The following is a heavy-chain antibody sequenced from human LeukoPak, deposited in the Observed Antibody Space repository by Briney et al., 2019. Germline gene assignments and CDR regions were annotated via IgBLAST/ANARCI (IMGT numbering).Heavy chain of an antibody. D-gene: IGHD2-2*02. CDR3: ARAIPYNWFDP. J-gene: IGHJ5*02. V-gene: IGHV4-59*01. Sequence: PSETLSLTCTVSGGSISSYYWSWIRQPPGKGLEWIGYIYYSGSTNYNPSLTSRVTISVDTSKNQFSLKLSSVTAADTAVYYCARAIPYNWFDPWGQGTLVTVSS. CDR2: IYYSGST. CDR1: GGSISSYY.